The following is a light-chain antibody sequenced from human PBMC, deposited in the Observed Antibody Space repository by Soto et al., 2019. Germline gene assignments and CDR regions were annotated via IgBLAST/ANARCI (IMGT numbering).Light chain of an antibody. J-gene: IGLJ2*01. CDR1: SGSIASNY. V-gene: IGLV6-57*04. CDR3: QSYDSSNHGIVV. CDR2: EDN. Sequence: NFMLTQSHSVSESPGKTVTISCTRSSGSIASNYVQWYQQRPGSAPTTVIYEDNQRPSGVPDRFSGSIDSSSNSASLTISGLKTEDEADYYCQSYDSSNHGIVVFGGGTKLTVL.